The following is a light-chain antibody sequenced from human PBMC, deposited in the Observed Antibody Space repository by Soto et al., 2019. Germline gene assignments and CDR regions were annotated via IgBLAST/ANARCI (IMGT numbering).Light chain of an antibody. CDR3: QERSNWPSLS. V-gene: IGKV3-11*01. CDR2: EAS. CDR1: QSVFDY. Sequence: EIVLTQSPATLSLSPGQRATLSCKASQSVFDYIAWYQQKPDQAPRLLIYEASIRATGVPARFSGSGSGTDFTLTISSLGPEDFAVYYCQERSNWPSLSFGGGTKVEIK. J-gene: IGKJ4*01.